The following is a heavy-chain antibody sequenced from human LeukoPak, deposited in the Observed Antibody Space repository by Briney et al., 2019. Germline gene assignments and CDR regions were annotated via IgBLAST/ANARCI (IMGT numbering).Heavy chain of an antibody. CDR1: GYTFTSYY. CDR3: ARGRKVWSGYYEGHDNYYYYMDV. Sequence: ASVKVSCKASGYTFTSYYMHWVRQAPGQGLEWMGIINPSGGSTSYAQKFQGRVTITRNTSISTAYMELSSLRSEDTAVYYCARGRKVWSGYYEGHDNYYYYMDVWGKGTTVTVSS. CDR2: INPSGGST. D-gene: IGHD3-3*01. J-gene: IGHJ6*03. V-gene: IGHV1-46*01.